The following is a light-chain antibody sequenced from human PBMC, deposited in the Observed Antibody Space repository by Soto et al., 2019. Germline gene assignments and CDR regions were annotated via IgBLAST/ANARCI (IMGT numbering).Light chain of an antibody. J-gene: IGKJ1*01. Sequence: EIVLTQPPGTLSLSPGETATLSCRASQSVSSTYIAWYQQKPGQAPRLLIYGASSRATGIPDRFSGSGSGTDFTLTISRLEPEDFAVFYCQQYSSSPPTTFGQGTKVDIK. CDR2: GAS. CDR1: QSVSSTY. CDR3: QQYSSSPPTT. V-gene: IGKV3-20*01.